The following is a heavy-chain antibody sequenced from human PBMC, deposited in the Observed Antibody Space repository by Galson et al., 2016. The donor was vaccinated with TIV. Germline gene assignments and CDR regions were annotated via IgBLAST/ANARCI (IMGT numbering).Heavy chain of an antibody. V-gene: IGHV3-23*01. Sequence: SLRLSCAASGSTFDFYAMSWVRQAPGQGLEWVSGISGSGGITYFADSVKGRFTISRDNSRNTLFLQMHSLRVEDTAVYYCAKRKNYGGDAFEDWGQGTLVTVSS. CDR1: GSTFDFYA. D-gene: IGHD2-21*01. CDR3: AKRKNYGGDAFED. CDR2: ISGSGGIT. J-gene: IGHJ3*01.